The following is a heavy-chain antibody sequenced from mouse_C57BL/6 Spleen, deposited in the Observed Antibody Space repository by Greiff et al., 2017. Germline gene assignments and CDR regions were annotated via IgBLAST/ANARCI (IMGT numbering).Heavy chain of an antibody. Sequence: QVQLQQFGPELVKPGASVKISCKASGYAFSSSWMNWVKQWPGKGLEWIGRIYPGAGDTNYNGKFKGKATQTADKSSSTAYMQHSSLPSEDSAVYICAKDLLGDYWGQGTTLTVSS. D-gene: IGHD2-1*01. V-gene: IGHV1-82*01. CDR1: GYAFSSSW. CDR2: IYPGAGDT. CDR3: AKDLLGDY. J-gene: IGHJ2*01.